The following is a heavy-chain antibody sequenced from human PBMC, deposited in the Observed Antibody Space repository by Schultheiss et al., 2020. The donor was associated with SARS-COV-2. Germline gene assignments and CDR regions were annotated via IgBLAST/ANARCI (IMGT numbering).Heavy chain of an antibody. D-gene: IGHD3-22*01. CDR2: ISGSGSLT. V-gene: IGHV3-48*01. CDR3: ARYDSVDY. J-gene: IGHJ4*02. CDR1: GFTFSSYS. Sequence: GGSLRLSCAASGFTFSSYSMNWVRQTPGKGLEWVAYISGSGSLTEYAESVKGRFTISRDNAKSSLDLRMNSLRAEDTAVYYCARYDSVDYWGQGTLVTVSS.